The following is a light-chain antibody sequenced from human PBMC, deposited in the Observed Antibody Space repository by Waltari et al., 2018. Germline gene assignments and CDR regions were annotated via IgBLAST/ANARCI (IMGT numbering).Light chain of an antibody. V-gene: IGKV3-11*01. Sequence: EIVLTQSPATLSLSPGERATLPCRASQSVSHDLAWFQQKPGQAPRLLIYEASRRATGTPTRFSGSGSGTEFTLTISSLQPDDFATYYCQHYNFFSPWTFGQGTKVEIK. CDR3: QHYNFFSPWT. CDR1: QSVSHD. J-gene: IGKJ1*01. CDR2: EAS.